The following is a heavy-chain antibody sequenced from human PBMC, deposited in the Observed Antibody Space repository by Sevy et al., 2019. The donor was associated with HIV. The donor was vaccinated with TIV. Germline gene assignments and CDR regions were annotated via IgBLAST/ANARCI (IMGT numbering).Heavy chain of an antibody. J-gene: IGHJ4*02. V-gene: IGHV3-30*02. CDR2: IRYDGSTK. Sequence: RGSLRLSCAASGFTFSGSAMQWVRQASGKGLEWVAFIRYDGSTKYYADSVKGRFTISRDNSKNMLYLQMNSLRPEDTALYSCAKHRDTLAAAAYLDHWGQGTLVTVSS. D-gene: IGHD6-13*01. CDR3: AKHRDTLAAAAYLDH. CDR1: GFTFSGSA.